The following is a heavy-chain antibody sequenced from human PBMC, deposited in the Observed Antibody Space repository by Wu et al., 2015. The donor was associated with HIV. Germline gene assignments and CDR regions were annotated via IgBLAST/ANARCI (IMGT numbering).Heavy chain of an antibody. CDR1: GFTFSNYG. J-gene: IGHJ1*01. CDR3: ARALRITIYGVVTQYSRKIFYNT. D-gene: IGHD3-3*01. V-gene: IGHV1-18*01. Sequence: QVQLVQSGAEVKKPGASVKVSCKASGFTFSNYGVSWVRQAPGQGLEWMGWISAYNGDTNYAQKFQGRVTMTADSSTSTAYMEMRSLRSDDTAVYYCARALRITIYGVVTQYSRKIFYNTWGQGTLVTVSS. CDR2: ISAYNGDT.